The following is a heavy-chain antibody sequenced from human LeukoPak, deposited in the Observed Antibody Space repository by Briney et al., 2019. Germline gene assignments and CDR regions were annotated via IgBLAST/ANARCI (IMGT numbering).Heavy chain of an antibody. CDR3: VRDRYCSRTSCYYLDY. CDR2: INWNGGST. CDR1: GFTFDDYG. V-gene: IGHV3-20*04. D-gene: IGHD2-2*01. J-gene: IGHJ4*02. Sequence: RPGGSLRLSCAASGFTFDDYGMSWVRQAPGKGLEWVSGINWNGGSTGYADSVKGRFTIFRDNAKNSLYLQMNSLRAEDTAVYYCVRDRYCSRTSCYYLDYWGQGTLVTVSS.